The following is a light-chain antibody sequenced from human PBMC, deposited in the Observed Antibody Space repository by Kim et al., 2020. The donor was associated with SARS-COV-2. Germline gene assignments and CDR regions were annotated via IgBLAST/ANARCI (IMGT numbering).Light chain of an antibody. CDR3: QVWDSGSDQWV. Sequence: SYELTQPPSVSEAPGKTATITCGGDDIGTKSVHWYQQKPGQAPVLGIYYDTDRPSGIPERFSASNSGNTATLTVSRVEAGDEADYYCQVWDSGSDQWVFGGGTKLTVL. V-gene: IGLV3-21*04. CDR1: DIGTKS. J-gene: IGLJ3*02. CDR2: YDT.